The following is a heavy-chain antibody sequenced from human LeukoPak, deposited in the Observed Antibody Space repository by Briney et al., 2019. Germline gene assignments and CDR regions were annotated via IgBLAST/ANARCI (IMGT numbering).Heavy chain of an antibody. CDR1: GGSISSGGYY. J-gene: IGHJ4*02. D-gene: IGHD3-22*01. CDR2: IYYSGST. CDR3: ARDRYYYDSSGYYPFDY. Sequence: SETLSLTCTVSGGSISSGGYYWSWIRQHPGKGLEWIGYIYYSGSTYYNPSLKSRVTISVDTSKNQFSLKLSSVTAADTAVYYCARDRYYYDSSGYYPFDYWGQGTLVTVSS. V-gene: IGHV4-31*03.